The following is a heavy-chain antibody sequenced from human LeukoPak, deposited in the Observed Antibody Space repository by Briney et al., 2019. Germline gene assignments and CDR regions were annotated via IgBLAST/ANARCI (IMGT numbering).Heavy chain of an antibody. D-gene: IGHD5-12*01. J-gene: IGHJ5*02. CDR2: IIPILGIA. V-gene: IGHV1-69*04. CDR3: ARNGSPNSGYAILDWFDP. CDR1: GGTFSSYA. Sequence: ASVKVSCKASGGTFSSYAISWVRQAPGQGLEWMGRIIPILGIANYAQKFQGRVTITADKSTSTAYKELSSLRSEDTAVYYCARNGSPNSGYAILDWFDPWGQGTLVTVSS.